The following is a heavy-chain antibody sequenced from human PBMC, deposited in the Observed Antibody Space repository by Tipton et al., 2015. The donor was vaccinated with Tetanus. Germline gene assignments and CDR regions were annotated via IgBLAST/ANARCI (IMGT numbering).Heavy chain of an antibody. D-gene: IGHD3-10*01. J-gene: IGHJ4*02. CDR3: ARFRTVFDL. V-gene: IGHV5-51*01. CDR1: GYTFTTYW. CDR2: IYPSDSDS. Sequence: QLVQSGAEVKKPGESLKISCKASGYTFTTYWIGWVRQMPGKGLEWMGIIYPSDSDSRYDPSFQGHVTMSVDKSTSTAYLQWNSLKASDTAMYYCARFRTVFDLWGQGTQLTVSS.